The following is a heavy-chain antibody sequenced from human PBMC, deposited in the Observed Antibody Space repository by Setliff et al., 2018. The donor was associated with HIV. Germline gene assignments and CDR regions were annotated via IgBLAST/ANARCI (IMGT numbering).Heavy chain of an antibody. CDR1: GASISSHNYY. J-gene: IGHJ4*02. Sequence: PSETLSLTCTVSGASISSHNYYWGWIRQSPGKGLEWIASIRSSGDTYYNPSLQSRVIISVDTSNNQISLKLTSVTAADTAVYYCTIPASSLAPNWGRGTKVTVS. V-gene: IGHV4-39*01. CDR2: IRSSGDT. CDR3: TIPASSLAPN.